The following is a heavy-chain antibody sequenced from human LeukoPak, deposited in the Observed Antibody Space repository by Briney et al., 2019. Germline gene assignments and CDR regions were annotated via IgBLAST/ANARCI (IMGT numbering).Heavy chain of an antibody. D-gene: IGHD6-13*01. CDR3: AKDFSSSWYNWFDP. Sequence: PGGSLRLSCAASGFTFDDYAMRWVRQAPGKGLEWVSGISWNSGSIGYADSVKGRFTISRDNAKNSLYLQMNSLRAEDTALYYCAKDFSSSWYNWFDPWGQGTLVTVSS. CDR2: ISWNSGSI. J-gene: IGHJ5*02. V-gene: IGHV3-9*01. CDR1: GFTFDDYA.